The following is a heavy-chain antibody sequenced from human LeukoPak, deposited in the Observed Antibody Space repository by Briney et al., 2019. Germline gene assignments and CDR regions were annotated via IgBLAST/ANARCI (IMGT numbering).Heavy chain of an antibody. CDR3: ARGVNNWNVDVFDI. V-gene: IGHV4-38-2*02. J-gene: IGHJ3*02. CDR1: GYSISSGYY. CDR2: IYHSGST. D-gene: IGHD1-20*01. Sequence: SETLSLTCSFSGYSISSGYYWGWTRQPPGQGLEWIGNIYHSGSTYYNPSLKSRVTISVDTSKNQFSLKLSSVTAADTAVYYCARGVNNWNVDVFDIWGQGTMVTVSS.